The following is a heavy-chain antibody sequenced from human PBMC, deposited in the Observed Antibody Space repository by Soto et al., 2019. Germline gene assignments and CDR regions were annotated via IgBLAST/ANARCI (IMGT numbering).Heavy chain of an antibody. CDR1: GFTFSSYG. D-gene: IGHD6-13*01. Sequence: QVQLVESGGGVVQPGRSLRLSCAASGFTFSSYGMHWVRQAPGKGLEWVAVISYDGSNKYYADSVKGRFTISRDNSKNTLYLQMNSLRAEDTAVYYCAKDGVAAAGTVWGLGYWGQGTLVTVSS. CDR3: AKDGVAAAGTVWGLGY. J-gene: IGHJ4*02. CDR2: ISYDGSNK. V-gene: IGHV3-30*18.